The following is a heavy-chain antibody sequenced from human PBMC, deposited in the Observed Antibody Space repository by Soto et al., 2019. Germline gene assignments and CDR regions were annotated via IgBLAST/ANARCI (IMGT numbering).Heavy chain of an antibody. Sequence: KPSETLSLTCTVSGGSISSGDYYWSWIRQPPGKGLEWIGYIYYSGSTYYNPSLKSRVTISVDTSKNQFSLKLSSVTAADTAVYYCARDQGYYYDSSGPAGDAFDIWGQGTMVT. J-gene: IGHJ3*02. CDR1: GGSISSGDYY. CDR2: IYYSGST. D-gene: IGHD3-22*01. V-gene: IGHV4-30-4*01. CDR3: ARDQGYYYDSSGPAGDAFDI.